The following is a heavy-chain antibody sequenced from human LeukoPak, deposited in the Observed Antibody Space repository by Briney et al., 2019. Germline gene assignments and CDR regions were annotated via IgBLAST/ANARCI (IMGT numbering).Heavy chain of an antibody. J-gene: IGHJ4*02. V-gene: IGHV3-7*01. Sequence: GGSLRLSCAASGFTFSSYWMSWVRQAPGKGLEWVANIKQGGSEKYYVDSVKGRFTISGDNAKNSLYLQMNSLRAEDTAVYYCARDLEARGSSGPLGYWGQGTLVTVSS. CDR1: GFTFSSYW. CDR2: IKQGGSEK. D-gene: IGHD3-22*01. CDR3: ARDLEARGSSGPLGY.